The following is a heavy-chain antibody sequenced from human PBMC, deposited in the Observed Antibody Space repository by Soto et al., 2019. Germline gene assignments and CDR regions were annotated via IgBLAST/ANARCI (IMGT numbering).Heavy chain of an antibody. CDR3: ARGTYYYDSSGYYGFDY. V-gene: IGHV3-30-3*01. CDR2: ISYDGSNK. Sequence: PGGSLRLSCAASGFTFSSYAMHWVRQAPGKGLEWVAVISYDGSNKYYADYVKGRFTISRDNSKNTLYLQMNSLRAEDTSVYYCARGTYYYDSSGYYGFDYWGQGTLVTVSS. J-gene: IGHJ4*02. CDR1: GFTFSSYA. D-gene: IGHD3-22*01.